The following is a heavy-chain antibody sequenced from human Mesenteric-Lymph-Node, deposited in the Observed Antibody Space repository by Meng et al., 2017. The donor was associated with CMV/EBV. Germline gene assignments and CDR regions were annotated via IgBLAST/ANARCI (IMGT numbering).Heavy chain of an antibody. Sequence: GESLKISCAASGFSFSSHSMNWVRQAPGKGLEWVSCISSNSLTSTYYGDSVKGRFTISRDNAKNSLYLQMNSLRAEDTAVYYCARDCSSSSCYSSWGQGTLVTVSS. J-gene: IGHJ5*02. D-gene: IGHD2-2*02. CDR1: GFSFSSHS. CDR3: ARDCSSSSCYSS. V-gene: IGHV3-21*01. CDR2: ISSNSLTST.